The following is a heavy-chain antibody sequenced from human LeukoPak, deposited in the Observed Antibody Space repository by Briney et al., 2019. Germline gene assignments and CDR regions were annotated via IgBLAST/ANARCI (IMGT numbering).Heavy chain of an antibody. CDR2: ISSSSSTI. CDR1: GFTFSSYS. Sequence: GGSLRLSCAASGFTFSSYSMNWVRQAPGKGLEWVSYISSSSSTIYYADSVKGRFTISRDNAKSTLYLQMNSLRAEDTAVYYCAREITMTCDYWGQGALVTVSS. CDR3: AREITMTCDY. J-gene: IGHJ4*02. D-gene: IGHD3-22*01. V-gene: IGHV3-48*04.